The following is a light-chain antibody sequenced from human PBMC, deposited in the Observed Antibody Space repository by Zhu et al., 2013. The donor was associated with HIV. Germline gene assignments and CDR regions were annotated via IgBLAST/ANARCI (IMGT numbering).Light chain of an antibody. Sequence: VMTQFPPSLSVSPGERATLSCRASQSVSTYLAWYQQRPGQPPRLLIYDASNRATGIPARLSGSGSGTDFTLTISSLEPEDFAIYYCQQRFDWPPLTFGGGTKVEIK. CDR1: QSVSTY. CDR3: QQRFDWPPLT. J-gene: IGKJ4*01. CDR2: DAS. V-gene: IGKV3-11*01.